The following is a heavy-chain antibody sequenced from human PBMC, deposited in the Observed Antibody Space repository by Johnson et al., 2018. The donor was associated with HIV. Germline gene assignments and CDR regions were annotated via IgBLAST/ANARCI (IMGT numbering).Heavy chain of an antibody. J-gene: IGHJ3*02. V-gene: IGHV3-33*01. Sequence: QVQLVESGGGVVQPGRSLRLSCAASGFTFSSYGMHWVRQAPGKGLEWVALIWYDGTNKYYADSVKGRFTISRDNAKNSLHLQMNSLRPEDTALYYCARSPSWAAAGTNGAFDIWGQGTMVTVSA. CDR1: GFTFSSYG. D-gene: IGHD6-13*01. CDR3: ARSPSWAAAGTNGAFDI. CDR2: IWYDGTNK.